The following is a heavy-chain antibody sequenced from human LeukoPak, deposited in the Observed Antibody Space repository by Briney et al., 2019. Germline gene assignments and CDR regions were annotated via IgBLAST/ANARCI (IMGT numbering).Heavy chain of an antibody. CDR1: GFTFSDYY. D-gene: IGHD6-13*01. CDR2: ISSSGSTI. CDR3: ARDARFTSNWHWSFDY. Sequence: GGSLRLSCAPSGFTFSDYYMSWVRQAPGEGRGWGSYISSSGSTIYYAGSVKGRFTISRDNAKNSLYLQMNSLRAEDTAVYYCARDARFTSNWHWSFDYWGQGTLVTVSS. J-gene: IGHJ4*02. V-gene: IGHV3-11*04.